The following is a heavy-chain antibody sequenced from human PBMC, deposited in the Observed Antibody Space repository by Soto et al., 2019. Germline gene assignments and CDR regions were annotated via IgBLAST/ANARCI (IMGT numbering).Heavy chain of an antibody. D-gene: IGHD6-6*01. CDR2: INPNSGGT. Sequence: ASVKVSCKASGYTFTGYYMHWVRQAPGQGLEWMGWINPNSGGTNYAQKFQGRVTMTRDPSLSTAYMELSRLRSDDTAVYSCARSRQLLVKYYYGMDAWRQGTTVTASS. J-gene: IGHJ6*02. CDR1: GYTFTGYY. CDR3: ARSRQLLVKYYYGMDA. V-gene: IGHV1-2*02.